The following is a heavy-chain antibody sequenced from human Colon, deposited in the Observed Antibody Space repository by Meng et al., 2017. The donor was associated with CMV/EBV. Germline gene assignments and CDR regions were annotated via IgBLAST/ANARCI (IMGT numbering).Heavy chain of an antibody. CDR2: ISSRSTYI. V-gene: IGHV3-21*01. Sequence: GESLKISCATSGFTFTDYSLNWVRQAPGKGLEWVSSISSRSTYISYADSVKGRFTVSRGDAKNSLYLQMDSLRAEDTAVYYCARAPGNYLSPYYFDFWGQGTLVTVSS. D-gene: IGHD1-14*01. CDR3: ARAPGNYLSPYYFDF. CDR1: GFTFTDYS. J-gene: IGHJ4*02.